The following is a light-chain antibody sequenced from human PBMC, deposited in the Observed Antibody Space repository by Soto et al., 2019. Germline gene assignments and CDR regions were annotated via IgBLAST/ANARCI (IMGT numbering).Light chain of an antibody. CDR1: SPNIGAGYD. Sequence: QSVLTQSPSVSGAPGQRVTISCTGSSPNIGAGYDVHWYQQLPGTAPKLLIYDNSNRPSGVPDRFSGSKSGTSASLAITGLQAEDEAEYYCQSYDSSLSGSVFGGGTQLTVL. CDR2: DNS. V-gene: IGLV1-40*01. J-gene: IGLJ7*01. CDR3: QSYDSSLSGSV.